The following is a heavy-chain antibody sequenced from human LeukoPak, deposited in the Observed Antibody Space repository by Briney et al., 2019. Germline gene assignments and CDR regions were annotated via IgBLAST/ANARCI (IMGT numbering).Heavy chain of an antibody. V-gene: IGHV4-59*01. J-gene: IGHJ4*02. CDR3: ARGDPYYYDNSGYFDY. D-gene: IGHD3-22*01. CDR1: GGSISSYY. Sequence: PSETLSLACTVSGGSISSYYWSWIRQPPGKGLEGIGYIYYSGGTNYNPSLKSRVTISVDTSKNQFSLKLNSVTAADTAVYYCARGDPYYYDNSGYFDYWGQGTLVTVSS. CDR2: IYYSGGT.